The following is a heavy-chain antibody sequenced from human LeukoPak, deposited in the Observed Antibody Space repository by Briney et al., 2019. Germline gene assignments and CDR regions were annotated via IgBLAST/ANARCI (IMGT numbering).Heavy chain of an antibody. V-gene: IGHV1-18*01. J-gene: IGHJ4*02. CDR2: ISPYSGKT. CDR1: GYTFISYG. CDR3: ARDYGSGSYGLDY. D-gene: IGHD3-10*01. Sequence: GSVKVSCRASGYTFISYGITWVRQAPGQGLEWMGWISPYSGKTNFQPKLQGRLTMTTDTSTSTAYMELRSLRSDDTAVYYCARDYGSGSYGLDYWGQGTLVTVSS.